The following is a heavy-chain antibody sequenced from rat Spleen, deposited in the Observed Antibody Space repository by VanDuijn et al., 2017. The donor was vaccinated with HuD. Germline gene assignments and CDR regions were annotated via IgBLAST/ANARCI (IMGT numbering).Heavy chain of an antibody. CDR3: TRSGNYALDA. D-gene: IGHD1-11*01. CDR2: ITNTGDST. CDR1: GITFTNYW. Sequence: EVQLVESDGGLVQPGGSLKLSCVASGITFTNYWMTWIRQAPGKGLEWIASITNTGDSTYYLDSVKGRFTISRDNAQNTLYLQMNSLRSEDTATYYCTRSGNYALDAWGQGASVTVSS. V-gene: IGHV5-31*01. J-gene: IGHJ4*01.